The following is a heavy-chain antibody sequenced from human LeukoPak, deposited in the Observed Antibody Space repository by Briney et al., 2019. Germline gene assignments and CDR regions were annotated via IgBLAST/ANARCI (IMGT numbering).Heavy chain of an antibody. Sequence: ASVKVSCKASGYTFTSYAINWVRQAPGQGLEWMGWMNPNSGNTGYAQKFQGRVTITRNTSISTAYMELSSLRSEDTAVYDCARVSVTGIRWFDPWGQGTLVTVSS. CDR1: GYTFTSYA. CDR2: MNPNSGNT. J-gene: IGHJ5*02. D-gene: IGHD7-27*01. V-gene: IGHV1-8*03. CDR3: ARVSVTGIRWFDP.